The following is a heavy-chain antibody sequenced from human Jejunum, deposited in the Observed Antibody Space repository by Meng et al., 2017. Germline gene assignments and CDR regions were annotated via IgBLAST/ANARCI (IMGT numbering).Heavy chain of an antibody. V-gene: IGHV3-7*01. CDR3: AGDRDRSFQHN. Sequence: GESLKISCEASGFTFSSDWMSWVRQTPGKGLEWVGQIKGDGSEKYHADSVKGRFTISRDNAKNSLYLQMNSLRAEDTGVYYCAGDRDRSFQHNWGQGTLVTVSS. CDR1: GFTFSSDW. D-gene: IGHD6-13*01. J-gene: IGHJ4*02. CDR2: IKGDGSEK.